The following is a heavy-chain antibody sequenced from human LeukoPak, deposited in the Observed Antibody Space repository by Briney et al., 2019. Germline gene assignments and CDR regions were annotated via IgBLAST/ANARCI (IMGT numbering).Heavy chain of an antibody. CDR1: GFTLSSYA. Sequence: GGSLRLSWAASGFTLSSYAMSWVSQAPGKGLEWVSAISGSGGSTYYADSVKGRFTISRDNSKNTLYLQMNSLRAEDTAVYYCGKVDVSGYGDYRDDAFDIWGQGTMVTVSS. CDR3: GKVDVSGYGDYRDDAFDI. CDR2: ISGSGGST. V-gene: IGHV3-23*01. D-gene: IGHD4-17*01. J-gene: IGHJ3*02.